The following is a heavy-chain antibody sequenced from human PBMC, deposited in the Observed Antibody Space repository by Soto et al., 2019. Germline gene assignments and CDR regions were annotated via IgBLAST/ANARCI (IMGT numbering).Heavy chain of an antibody. CDR1: GGSINNAGYY. CDR3: ARADWSGWIDY. CDR2: IYYSGNT. J-gene: IGHJ4*01. V-gene: IGHV4-31*03. Sequence: QVQLQESVPGLVKPSQTLSLTCTVSGGSINNAGYYWTWIRQHPRKGLEWIGYIYYSGNTFYNPSLKSRVSISVDTSKNQFSLNLTSVTAADTAVFYCARADWSGWIDYWGHRTLVTVSS. D-gene: IGHD6-19*01.